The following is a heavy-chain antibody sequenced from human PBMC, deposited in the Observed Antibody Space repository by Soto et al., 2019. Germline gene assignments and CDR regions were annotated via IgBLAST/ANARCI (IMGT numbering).Heavy chain of an antibody. CDR2: ISTYNGDT. J-gene: IGHJ6*02. CDR3: AREGGAPYYYDGMDV. D-gene: IGHD3-10*01. CDR1: GYTFTRSG. V-gene: IGHV1-18*01. Sequence: ASVKVSCKASGYTFTRSGVSWVRQAPGQGLEWMGWISTYNGDTNYAQTFQGRVTMTTDTSTSTVHMEVRSLRSDDTAVYYCAREGGAPYYYDGMDVWAQGTPVTASS.